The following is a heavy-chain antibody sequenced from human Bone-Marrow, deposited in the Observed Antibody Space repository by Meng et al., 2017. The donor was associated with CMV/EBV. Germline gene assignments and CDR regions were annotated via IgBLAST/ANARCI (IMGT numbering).Heavy chain of an antibody. J-gene: IGHJ4*02. CDR3: ARYPRNIAVDPRFDY. CDR2: INPNSGGT. V-gene: IGHV1-2*02. CDR1: GYTFTGYY. D-gene: IGHD6-19*01. Sequence: ASVKVSCKASGYTFTGYYMHWVRQAPRQGLEWMGWINPNSGGTNYAQKFQGRVTMTRDTSISTAYMELSRLRSDDTAVYYCARYPRNIAVDPRFDYWGQGTLVTVSS.